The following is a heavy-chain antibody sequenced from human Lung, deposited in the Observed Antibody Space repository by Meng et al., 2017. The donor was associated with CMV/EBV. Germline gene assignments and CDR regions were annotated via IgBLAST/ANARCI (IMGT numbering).Heavy chain of an antibody. D-gene: IGHD3/OR15-3a*01. Sequence: SVXVSCKASGGNFSSYSFSWVRQAPGQGLEWMGRIIPIFGLANYTQKFQGRVTISADKSTSIVSMELSSLRSEDTAVYYCARDQLLLGGFYYNGIDVWGQGTXVTVSS. CDR3: ARDQLLLGGFYYNGIDV. CDR1: GGNFSSYS. CDR2: IIPIFGLA. V-gene: IGHV1-69*04. J-gene: IGHJ6*02.